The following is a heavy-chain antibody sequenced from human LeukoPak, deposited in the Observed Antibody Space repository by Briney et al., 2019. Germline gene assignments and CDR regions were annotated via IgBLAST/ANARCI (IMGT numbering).Heavy chain of an antibody. CDR3: ARADYGGRSSFDY. D-gene: IGHD4-23*01. CDR1: GFTFSSYA. CDR2: ISGSGGST. Sequence: GGSLGLSCAASGFTFSSYAMSWVRQAPGKGLEWVSAISGSGGSTYYADSVKGRFTISRDNSKNTLYLQMNSLRAEDTAVYYCARADYGGRSSFDYWGQGTLVTVSS. V-gene: IGHV3-23*01. J-gene: IGHJ4*02.